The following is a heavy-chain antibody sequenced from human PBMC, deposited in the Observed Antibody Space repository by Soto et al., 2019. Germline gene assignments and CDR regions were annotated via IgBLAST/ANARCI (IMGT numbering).Heavy chain of an antibody. V-gene: IGHV3-48*03. Sequence: EVQLVESGGGWVQPGGSLRLSCVASGFSFSTYEMDWFRQAPGRGLGWVSYISSRGGTKYYADSVKGRFTISRDNAKNTLYLQMNSLRVEDTAVYFCARGTWGQPGVGMDVWGQGTTVTVSS. CDR2: ISSRGGTK. CDR1: GFSFSTYE. J-gene: IGHJ6*02. D-gene: IGHD1-26*01. CDR3: ARGTWGQPGVGMDV.